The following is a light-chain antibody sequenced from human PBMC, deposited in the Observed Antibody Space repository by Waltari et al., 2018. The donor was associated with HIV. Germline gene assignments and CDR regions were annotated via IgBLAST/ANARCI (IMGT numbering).Light chain of an antibody. CDR1: TINYDS. CDR2: EGT. Sequence: QSALTQPASVSGSPGQSVTISCTGPTINYDSVSWYQQHPAKAPQLRIFEGTYRPSGISNRFSASKSGNTASLTISGLQAEDEAHYYCSSYAASGSVIFGGGTNLTVL. CDR3: SSYAASGSVI. V-gene: IGLV2-14*03. J-gene: IGLJ2*01.